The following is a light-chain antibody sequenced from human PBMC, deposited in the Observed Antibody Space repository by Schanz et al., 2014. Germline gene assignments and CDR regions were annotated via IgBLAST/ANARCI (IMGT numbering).Light chain of an antibody. V-gene: IGKV3D-20*02. CDR2: GAS. CDR1: QSVTSDF. J-gene: IGKJ4*01. CDR3: QQRSNWPLT. Sequence: IVLTQSPGILSLSPGERAALSCRASQSVTSDFLAWYQQKPGQAPRLLIHGASRRATGIPDRFSGSGSGTDFTLTISRLEPEDFAVYYCQQRSNWPLTFGGGTKVEIK.